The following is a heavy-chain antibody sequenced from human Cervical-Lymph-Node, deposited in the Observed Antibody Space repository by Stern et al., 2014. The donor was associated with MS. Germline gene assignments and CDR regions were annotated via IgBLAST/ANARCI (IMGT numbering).Heavy chain of an antibody. CDR2: IYHSGST. CDR3: ARSSTVTPNAFDI. D-gene: IGHD4-17*01. CDR1: GGSISSGGYS. Sequence: QVQLQESGSGLVKPSQTLSLTCAVSGGSISSGGYSWSWIRPPPGKGLEWIGYIYHSGSTYYNPSLKSRVTISVDRSKNQFSLKLSSVTAADTAVYYCARSSTVTPNAFDIWGQGTMVTVSS. V-gene: IGHV4-30-2*01. J-gene: IGHJ3*02.